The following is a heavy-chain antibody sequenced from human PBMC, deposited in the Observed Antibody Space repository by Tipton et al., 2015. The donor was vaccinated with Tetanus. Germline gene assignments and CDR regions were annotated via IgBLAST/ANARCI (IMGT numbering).Heavy chain of an antibody. J-gene: IGHJ4*01. CDR3: GRGTDAYKSDNY. D-gene: IGHD5-24*01. CDR2: INPSGFT. V-gene: IGHV4-34*01. CDR1: GESFSDYY. Sequence: TLSLTCAVYGESFSDYYWSWIPRPQGKGLKWIGEINPSGFTAYNPSLKSRVIISVDTSKNQFSLKLSSVTAADSALYFCGRGTDAYKSDNYWGQGTLVTVSS.